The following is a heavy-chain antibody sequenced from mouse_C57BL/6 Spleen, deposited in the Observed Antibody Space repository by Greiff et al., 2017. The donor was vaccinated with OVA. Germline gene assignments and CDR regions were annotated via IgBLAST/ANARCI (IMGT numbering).Heavy chain of an antibody. CDR1: GYTFTSYW. Sequence: QVQLQQPGAELVRPGSSVKLSCKASGYTFTSYWMDWVKQRPGQGLEWIGNIYPSDSETHYNQKFKDKATLTVDKSSSTAYMQLSSLTSEDSAVYYCARSQDYSNYRFAYWGQGTLVTVSA. CDR3: ARSQDYSNYRFAY. J-gene: IGHJ3*01. V-gene: IGHV1-61*01. CDR2: IYPSDSET. D-gene: IGHD2-5*01.